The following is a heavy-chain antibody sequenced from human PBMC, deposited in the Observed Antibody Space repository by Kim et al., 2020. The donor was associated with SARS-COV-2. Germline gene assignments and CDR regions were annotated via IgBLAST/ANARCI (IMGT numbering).Heavy chain of an antibody. D-gene: IGHD3-22*01. Sequence: SETLSLTCAVYGGSFSGYYWSWIRQPPGKGLEWIGEINHSGSTNYNPSLKSRVTISIDTSKNHFSLKLSSVTAADTAVYYCARARNYYDSSGYFWFDPWGQGTLVPVSS. CDR1: GGSFSGYY. V-gene: IGHV4-34*01. J-gene: IGHJ5*02. CDR3: ARARNYYDSSGYFWFDP. CDR2: INHSGST.